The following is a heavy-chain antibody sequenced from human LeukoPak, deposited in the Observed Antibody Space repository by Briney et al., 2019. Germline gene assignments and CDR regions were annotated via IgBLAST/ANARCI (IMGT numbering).Heavy chain of an antibody. CDR1: GFTFSSYS. J-gene: IGHJ6*04. V-gene: IGHV3-48*03. CDR2: ISSSGSTI. CDR3: AELGITMIGGV. Sequence: GGTLRLSCAASGFTFSSYSMSWVRQAPGKGLEWVSYISSSGSTIYYADSVKGRFTISRDNAKNSLYLQMNSLRAEDTAVYYCAELGITMIGGVWGKGTTVTISS. D-gene: IGHD3-10*02.